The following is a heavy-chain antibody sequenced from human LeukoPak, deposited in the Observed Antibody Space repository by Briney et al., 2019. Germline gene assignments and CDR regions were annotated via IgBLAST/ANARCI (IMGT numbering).Heavy chain of an antibody. J-gene: IGHJ3*02. CDR3: AREGLGHDAFDI. V-gene: IGHV1-18*04. Sequence: ASVKVSCKASGYTFTSYGISWVRQAPGQGLEWMGWISAYDGNTNYAQKLQGRATMTTDTSTSTAYMELRSLRSDDTAVYHCAREGLGHDAFDIWGQGTMVTVSS. CDR2: ISAYDGNT. CDR1: GYTFTSYG. D-gene: IGHD6-19*01.